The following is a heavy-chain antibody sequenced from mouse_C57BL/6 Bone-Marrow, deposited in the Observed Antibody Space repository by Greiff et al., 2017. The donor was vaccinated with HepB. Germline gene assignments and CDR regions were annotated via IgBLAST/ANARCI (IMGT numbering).Heavy chain of an antibody. D-gene: IGHD6-5*01. CDR3: VRQRAYKGLAMDY. Sequence: GGGLVQPKGSLKLSCAASGFSFNTYAMNWVRQAPGKGLEWVARIRSKSNNHATYYADSVKDRFTISRDDSESMLYLQMNNLKTEDTAMYYCVRQRAYKGLAMDYWGQGTSVTVSS. CDR1: GFSFNTYA. CDR2: IRSKSNNHAT. V-gene: IGHV10-1*01. J-gene: IGHJ4*01.